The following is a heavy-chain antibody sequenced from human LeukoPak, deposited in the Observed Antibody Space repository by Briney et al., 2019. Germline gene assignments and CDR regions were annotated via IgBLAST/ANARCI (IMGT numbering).Heavy chain of an antibody. CDR1: GYTFTGYY. Sequence: GAAVKVSCKASGYTFTGYYMHWVRQAPGQGLEWMGWINPNSGGTNYAQKFQGRVTMTRDTSISTAYMELSRLRSDDTAVYYCARVLEQQLVLPFDYWGQGTLVTVSS. V-gene: IGHV1-2*02. CDR3: ARVLEQQLVLPFDY. CDR2: INPNSGGT. J-gene: IGHJ4*02. D-gene: IGHD6-13*01.